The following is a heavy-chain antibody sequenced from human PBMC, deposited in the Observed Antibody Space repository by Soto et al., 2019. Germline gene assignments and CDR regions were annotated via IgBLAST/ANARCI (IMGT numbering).Heavy chain of an antibody. CDR3: ARSCRSTSCYTVSFAFNI. D-gene: IGHD2-2*02. Sequence: QVQLQESGPGLVKPSGTLSLTCAVSGGSISSSNWWKWVRPPPGKGLEWIGEIYHSGSTNYNPSLTSRVTISVAKSKNHFSLKLSSVTAADTAGYYCARSCRSTSCYTVSFAFNIWGQGTIVRVS. CDR1: GGSISSSNW. V-gene: IGHV4-4*02. J-gene: IGHJ3*02. CDR2: IYHSGST.